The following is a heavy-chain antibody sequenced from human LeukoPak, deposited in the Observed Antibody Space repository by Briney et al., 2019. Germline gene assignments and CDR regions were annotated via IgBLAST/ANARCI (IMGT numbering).Heavy chain of an antibody. CDR1: GGTFSSYA. D-gene: IGHD3-22*01. CDR2: IIPIFGTA. CDR3: ARAGSSGYYDAFDI. V-gene: IGHV1-69*01. Sequence: GASEKVSCKASGGTFSSYAISWVRQAPGQGLEWMGGIIPIFGTANCAQKFQGRVTITADESTSTAYMELSSLRSEDTAVYYCARAGSSGYYDAFDIWGQGTMVTVSS. J-gene: IGHJ3*02.